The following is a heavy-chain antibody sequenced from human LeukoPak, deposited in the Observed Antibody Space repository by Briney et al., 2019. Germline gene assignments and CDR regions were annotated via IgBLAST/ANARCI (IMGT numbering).Heavy chain of an antibody. V-gene: IGHV4-34*01. J-gene: IGHJ4*02. CDR1: GGSFSGYY. CDR2: INHSGST. D-gene: IGHD3-22*01. Sequence: SETLSLTCAVYGGSFSGYYWSWIRQPPGKGLEWIGEINHSGSTNYNPSLKSRVTISVDTSKNQFSLKLSSATAADTAVYYCARRGRYTMIAFFDYWGQGTLVTVSS. CDR3: ARRGRYTMIAFFDY.